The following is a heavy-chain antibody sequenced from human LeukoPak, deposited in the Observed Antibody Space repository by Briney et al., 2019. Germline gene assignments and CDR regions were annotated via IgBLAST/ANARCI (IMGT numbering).Heavy chain of an antibody. Sequence: GGSLRLSCAASGFTFSRYSMNWVRQAPGKGLEWVANIKQDGSEKYYVASVKGRFTISRDNAKNSLYLQMNSLRAEDTAVYYCARGPGYCSGGSCYVALSFDYWGQGTLVTVSS. CDR3: ARGPGYCSGGSCYVALSFDY. D-gene: IGHD2-15*01. J-gene: IGHJ4*02. V-gene: IGHV3-7*03. CDR2: IKQDGSEK. CDR1: GFTFSRYS.